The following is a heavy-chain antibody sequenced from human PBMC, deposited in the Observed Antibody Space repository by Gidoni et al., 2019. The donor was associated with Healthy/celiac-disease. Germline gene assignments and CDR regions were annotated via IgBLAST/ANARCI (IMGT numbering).Heavy chain of an antibody. CDR2: IIPIFGTA. D-gene: IGHD5-12*01. CDR1: GGTFSSYA. J-gene: IGHJ4*02. CDR3: ARGREDIVATPSDY. Sequence: QVQLVQSGAEVKKPGSSVKVSCKASGGTFSSYAISWVRQAPGQGLEWMGGIIPIFGTANYAQKFQGRVTITADESTSTAYMELSSLRSEDTAVYYCARGREDIVATPSDYWGQGTLVTVSS. V-gene: IGHV1-69*01.